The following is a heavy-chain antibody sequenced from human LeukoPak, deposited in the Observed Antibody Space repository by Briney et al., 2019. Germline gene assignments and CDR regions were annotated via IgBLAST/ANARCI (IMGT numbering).Heavy chain of an antibody. D-gene: IGHD3-22*01. CDR1: GFTFTSYA. J-gene: IGHJ4*02. CDR3: ARDIPYYYDSSGYYPDHFDY. CDR2: ISGSGVST. Sequence: GGSLRLSCAASGFTFTSYAMNWVRQAPGKGLEWVSAISGSGVSTYYADSVKGRFTISRDNSKNTLYLQMNSLRAEDTAVYYCARDIPYYYDSSGYYPDHFDYWGQGALVTVSS. V-gene: IGHV3-23*01.